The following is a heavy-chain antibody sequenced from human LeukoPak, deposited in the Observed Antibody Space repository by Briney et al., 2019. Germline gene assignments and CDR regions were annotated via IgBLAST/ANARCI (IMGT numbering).Heavy chain of an antibody. CDR3: GGGGYLLDS. Sequence: GGSLRLSCAGSGFDWMNWVRQVPGKGLVWVPRINRDGSSTSYADSVKGRFTISRDSAKNTLYLQMNSLRPEDSAVYYCGGGGYLLDSWGQGILVTVSS. CDR2: INRDGSST. J-gene: IGHJ4*02. D-gene: IGHD1-26*01. CDR1: GFDW. V-gene: IGHV3-74*01.